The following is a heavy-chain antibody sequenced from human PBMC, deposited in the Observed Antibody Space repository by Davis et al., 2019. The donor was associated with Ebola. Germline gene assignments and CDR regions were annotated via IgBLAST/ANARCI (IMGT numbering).Heavy chain of an antibody. CDR1: GFTFSSYS. CDR2: ISSSSSYI. CDR3: ARDRTIAVAGVFWFDP. J-gene: IGHJ5*02. V-gene: IGHV3-21*01. Sequence: GESLKISCAASGFTFSSYSMNWVRQAPGKGLEWVSSISSSSSYIYYADSVKGRFTISRDNAKNSLYLQMNSLRAEDTAVYYCARDRTIAVAGVFWFDPWGQGTLVTVSS. D-gene: IGHD6-19*01.